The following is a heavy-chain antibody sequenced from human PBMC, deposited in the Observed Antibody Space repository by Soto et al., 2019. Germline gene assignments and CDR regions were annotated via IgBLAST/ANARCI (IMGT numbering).Heavy chain of an antibody. D-gene: IGHD4-17*01. CDR3: ARDADYGGSRGGMDV. Sequence: QVRLEESGPGLVKPSETLSLICSVSGGSVNNANYFWNWIRHHPENGLEWIGYIYYSGSTRYNPSSKSRVTLSIDTSKNQFSLSLNSVTVADTAVYFCARDADYGGSRGGMDVWGRGTTVTVSS. V-gene: IGHV4-31*03. CDR2: IYYSGST. CDR1: GGSVNNANYF. J-gene: IGHJ6*02.